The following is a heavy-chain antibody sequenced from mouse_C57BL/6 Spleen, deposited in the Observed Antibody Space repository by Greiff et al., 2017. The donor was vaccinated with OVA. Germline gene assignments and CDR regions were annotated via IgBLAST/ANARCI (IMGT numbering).Heavy chain of an antibody. CDR1: GYTFTSYW. V-gene: IGHV1-59*01. CDR3: ARLKIYYGYDDDY. Sequence: VQLQQSGAELVRPGTSVKLSCKASGYTFTSYWMHWVKQRPGQGLEWIGVIDPSDSYTNYNQKFKGKATLTVDTSSSTAYMQLSSLTSEDSAVYYCARLKIYYGYDDDYWGQGTTLTVSS. CDR2: IDPSDSYT. D-gene: IGHD2-2*01. J-gene: IGHJ2*01.